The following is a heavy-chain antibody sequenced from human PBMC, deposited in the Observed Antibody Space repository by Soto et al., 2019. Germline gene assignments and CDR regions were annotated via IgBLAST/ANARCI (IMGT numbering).Heavy chain of an antibody. V-gene: IGHV3-11*06. Sequence: GGSLRLSCAVSGFTFGDSYISWVRQAPWKGLEWLSYISPGSRYPAYADSVKGRFTISRDNAKRSLYLQMMSLTAEDTAIYYCVRGRGAGLFDPCGQGTIVPVSP. D-gene: IGHD2-15*01. J-gene: IGHJ5*02. CDR1: GFTFGDSY. CDR3: VRGRGAGLFDP. CDR2: ISPGSRYP.